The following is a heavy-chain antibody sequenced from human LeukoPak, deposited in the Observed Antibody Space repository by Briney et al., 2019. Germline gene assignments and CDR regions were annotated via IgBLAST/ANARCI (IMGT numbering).Heavy chain of an antibody. D-gene: IGHD6-19*01. CDR3: TRNSGWYGLS. Sequence: GGSLRLSCAASGFTLSNYNMNWIRQAPGKGLEWVSSIDYDGGSGHYADSVKGRFTISRDNSNNTLFLHLNSLRGEDTAVYYCTRNSGWYGLSWGQGTLVTVSS. J-gene: IGHJ1*01. CDR1: GFTLSNYN. V-gene: IGHV3-23*01. CDR2: IDYDGGSG.